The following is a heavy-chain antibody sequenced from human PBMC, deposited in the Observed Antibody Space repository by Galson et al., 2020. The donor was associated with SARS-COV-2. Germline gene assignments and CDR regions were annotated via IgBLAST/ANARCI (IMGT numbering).Heavy chain of an antibody. D-gene: IGHD6-19*01. Sequence: SETLSLTCTVSGGSISSGSYYWSWIRKPAGKGLEWIGRIYTSGSTNYNPSLQSRVTISIDTSKNQFSLELTSVIAADTAVYFCAYGVVAGTGYWGQGILVTVSS. V-gene: IGHV4-61*02. CDR1: GGSISSGSYY. CDR2: IYTSGST. J-gene: IGHJ4*02. CDR3: AYGVVAGTGY.